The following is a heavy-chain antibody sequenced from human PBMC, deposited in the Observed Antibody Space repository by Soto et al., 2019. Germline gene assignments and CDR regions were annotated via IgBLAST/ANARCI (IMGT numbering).Heavy chain of an antibody. Sequence: EVQLVESGGGFVQPGGSLKLSCVASGLTFSNSWFSWVRQAPGKGLEWVANIKEDGSEKYYVDSVKGRFILSRDNTKHSLDLQMNSLRAEDTAVYYCARDGFGGYLDCWGQGTLVTVSS. D-gene: IGHD2-15*01. CDR1: GLTFSNSW. J-gene: IGHJ4*02. V-gene: IGHV3-7*04. CDR2: IKEDGSEK. CDR3: ARDGFGGYLDC.